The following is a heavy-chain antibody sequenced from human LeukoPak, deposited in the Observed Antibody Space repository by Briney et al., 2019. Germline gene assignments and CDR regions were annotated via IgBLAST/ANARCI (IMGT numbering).Heavy chain of an antibody. D-gene: IGHD3-10*01. CDR2: INWDAART. V-gene: IGHV3-43D*04. J-gene: IGHJ6*03. Sequence: GGSLRLSCAASGFTFGDYAMQWVRQAPGKGLEWVSLINWDAARTYYADSVKGRFTISRDNSKNSLSLQMNSLRPEDTALYYCAKERRGYYMDVWGKGTTVTVSS. CDR3: AKERRGYYMDV. CDR1: GFTFGDYA.